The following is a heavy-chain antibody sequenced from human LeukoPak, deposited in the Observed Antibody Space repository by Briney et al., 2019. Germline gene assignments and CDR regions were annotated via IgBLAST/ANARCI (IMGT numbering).Heavy chain of an antibody. CDR2: ISWNSGSI. CDR3: VKVNCGGDCYSYYFDY. Sequence: GGSLRLSCAASGFTFDDYAMHWVRQAPGKGLEWVSGISWNSGSIGYADSVKGRFTISRDNAKNSLYLQMNSLRAEDMALYYCVKVNCGGDCYSYYFDYWGQGTLVTVSS. CDR1: GFTFDDYA. V-gene: IGHV3-9*03. J-gene: IGHJ4*02. D-gene: IGHD2-21*02.